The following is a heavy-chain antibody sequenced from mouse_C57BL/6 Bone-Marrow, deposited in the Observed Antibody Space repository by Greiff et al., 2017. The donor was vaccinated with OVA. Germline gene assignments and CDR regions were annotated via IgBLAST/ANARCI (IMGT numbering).Heavy chain of an antibody. CDR2: INYDGSST. V-gene: IGHV5-16*01. Sequence: EVKLMESEGGLVQPGSSMKLSCTASGFTFSDYYMAWVRQVPEKGLEWVANINYDGSSTYYLDSLKSRFIISRDNAKNILYLQMSSLKSEDTATYYCAREGYGSSFYWYFDVWGTGTTVTVSS. J-gene: IGHJ1*03. CDR3: AREGYGSSFYWYFDV. CDR1: GFTFSDYY. D-gene: IGHD1-1*01.